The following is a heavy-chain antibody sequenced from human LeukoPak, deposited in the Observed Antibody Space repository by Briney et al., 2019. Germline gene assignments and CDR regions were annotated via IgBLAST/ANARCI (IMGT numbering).Heavy chain of an antibody. V-gene: IGHV3-64*01. Sequence: PGGSLRLSCAASGFTFSSYAMHWVRQAPGKGLEYVSAISSNGGNTYYANSVKGRFTISRDNSKDTLYLQMGSLRAEDMAVYYCARNAMARGNHFDYWGQGTLVPVSS. J-gene: IGHJ4*02. D-gene: IGHD2-2*01. CDR3: ARNAMARGNHFDY. CDR2: ISSNGGNT. CDR1: GFTFSSYA.